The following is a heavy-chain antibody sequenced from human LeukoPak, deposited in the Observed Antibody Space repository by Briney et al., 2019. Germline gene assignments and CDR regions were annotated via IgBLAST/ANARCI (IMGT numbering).Heavy chain of an antibody. CDR1: GGSIITTYY. CDR2: IYYTGST. V-gene: IGHV4-59*08. Sequence: PSETLSLTCTVSGGSIITTYYWSWIRPPPGKGLEWIGYIYYTGSTNYNPSLKSRVTISLDTSKNRFSLKLSSVTAADTAMYYCASFSNWYWMYWGQGTLVTVSS. J-gene: IGHJ4*02. D-gene: IGHD1-7*01. CDR3: ASFSNWYWMY.